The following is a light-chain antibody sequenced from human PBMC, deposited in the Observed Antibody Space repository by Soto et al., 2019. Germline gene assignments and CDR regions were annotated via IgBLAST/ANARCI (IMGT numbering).Light chain of an antibody. CDR1: SSDIGGYNY. Sequence: QSALTQPASVSGSPGQSTTISCTGTSSDIGGYNYVSWYQQLPGEAPKRIIYDVSDRPSGVSTRFSGSKSGNTASLTISGLQAEDEGDYYCSSFTSRHTYVFGTGTKLTVL. CDR2: DVS. J-gene: IGLJ1*01. V-gene: IGLV2-14*01. CDR3: SSFTSRHTYV.